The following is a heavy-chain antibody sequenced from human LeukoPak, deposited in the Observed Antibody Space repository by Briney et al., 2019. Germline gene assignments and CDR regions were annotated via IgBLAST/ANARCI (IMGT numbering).Heavy chain of an antibody. CDR3: ARDATVTTYYYYYYYMDV. CDR2: IWYDGSNK. D-gene: IGHD4-11*01. V-gene: IGHV3-33*01. CDR1: GFTFSSYG. Sequence: GGPLRLSCAASGFTFSSYGMHWVRQAPGKGLEWVAVIWYDGSNKYYADSVKGRFTISRDNSKNTLYLQMNSLRVEDTAVYYCARDATVTTYYYYYYYMDVWGKGTTVTVSS. J-gene: IGHJ6*03.